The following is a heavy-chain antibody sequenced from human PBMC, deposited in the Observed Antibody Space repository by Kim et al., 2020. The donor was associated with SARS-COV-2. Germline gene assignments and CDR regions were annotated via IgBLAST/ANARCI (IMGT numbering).Heavy chain of an antibody. CDR1: GGSISSGSYY. CDR2: IYTSGST. J-gene: IGHJ4*02. CDR3: AREGPSGPPGY. Sequence: SETLSLTCTVSGGSISSGSYYWSWIRQPAGKGLEWIGRIYTSGSTNYNPSLKSRVTISVDTSKNQFSLKLSSVTAADTAVYYCAREGPSGPPGYWGQGTLVTVSS. V-gene: IGHV4-61*02. D-gene: IGHD2-15*01.